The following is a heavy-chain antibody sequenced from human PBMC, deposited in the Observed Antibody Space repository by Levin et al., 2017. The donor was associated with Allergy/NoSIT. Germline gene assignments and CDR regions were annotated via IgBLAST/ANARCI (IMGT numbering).Heavy chain of an antibody. D-gene: IGHD2-8*02. CDR1: GFTFSIHD. CDR2: ILPAGGT. Sequence: LSLTCAASGFTFSIHDMHWVRQITGKGLEWVSGILPAGGTAYSDSVKGRFTISRENARDSVFLQMNNLRVGDTAVYFCARGGVLGHTSNWFESWGQGTVVTVSS. V-gene: IGHV3-13*01. J-gene: IGHJ5*01. CDR3: ARGGVLGHTSNWFES.